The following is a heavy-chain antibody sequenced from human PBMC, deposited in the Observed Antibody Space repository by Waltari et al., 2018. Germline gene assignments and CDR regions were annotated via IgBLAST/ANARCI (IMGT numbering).Heavy chain of an antibody. CDR3: ARDLGSGTSQVWYYYYYMDV. V-gene: IGHV4-4*07. J-gene: IGHJ6*03. CDR2: IYTSGST. D-gene: IGHD3-10*01. CDR1: GGSISSYY. Sequence: QVQLQESGPGLVRPSETLSLTCTVSGGSISSYYWSWIRQPAGQGREWIGRIYTSGSTNYNPSLKSRVTMSVDTSKNQFSLKLSSVTAADTAVYYCARDLGSGTSQVWYYYYYMDVWGKGTTVTVSS.